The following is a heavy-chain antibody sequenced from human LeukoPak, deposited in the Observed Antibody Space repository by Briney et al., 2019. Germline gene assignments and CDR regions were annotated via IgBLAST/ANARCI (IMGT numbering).Heavy chain of an antibody. CDR3: AREDPIYRYFDY. CDR2: ISYDGSNK. D-gene: IGHD3-9*01. V-gene: IGHV3-30*03. CDR1: GFTFSSYG. J-gene: IGHJ4*02. Sequence: RSLRLSCAASGFTFSSYGMHWVRQAPGKGLEWVAVISYDGSNKYYADSVKGRFTISRDNSKNTLYLQMNSLRAEDTAVYYCAREDPIYRYFDYWGQGTLVTVSS.